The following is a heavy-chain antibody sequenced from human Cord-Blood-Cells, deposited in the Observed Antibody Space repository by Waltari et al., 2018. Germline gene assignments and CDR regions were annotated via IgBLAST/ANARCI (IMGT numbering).Heavy chain of an antibody. CDR1: GGSISSGDSS. V-gene: IGHV4-30-4*01. J-gene: IGHJ4*02. CDR3: ARVSSSWYYFDY. D-gene: IGHD6-13*01. Sequence: QVQLQESGPGLVKPSQTLSLTCTVSGGSISSGDSSWSCTRQPPGKGLEWIGYLYYSGSTYYNPSLKSRVTIAVDTSKNQFSLKLSSVTAADTAVYYCARVSSSWYYFDYWGQGTLVTVSS. CDR2: LYYSGST.